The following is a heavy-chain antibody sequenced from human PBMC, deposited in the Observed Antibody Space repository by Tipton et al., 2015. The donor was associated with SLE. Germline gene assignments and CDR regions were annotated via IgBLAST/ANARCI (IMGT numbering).Heavy chain of an antibody. D-gene: IGHD3-22*01. CDR1: GVSISSENW. CDR2: INHSGST. J-gene: IGHJ3*02. V-gene: IGHV4-4*02. Sequence: TLSLTCVVSGVSISSENWWSWVRQSPGEGLEWIGEINHSGSTNYNPSLKSRVTISVDASKNQFSLRLTSVTAADTAVYYCARRHFDTSGYYRGAFDIWGQGTMVTVSS. CDR3: ARRHFDTSGYYRGAFDI.